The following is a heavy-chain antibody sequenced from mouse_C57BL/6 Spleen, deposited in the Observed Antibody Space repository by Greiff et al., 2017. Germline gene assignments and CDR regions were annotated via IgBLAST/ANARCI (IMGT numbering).Heavy chain of an antibody. Sequence: QVHVKQSGAELVRPGTSVKVSCKASGYAFTNYLIEWVKQRPGQGLEWIGVINPGSGGTNYNEKFKGKATLTADKSSSTAYMQLSSLTSEDSAVYFCARGIDYDAYYFDYWGQGTTLTVSS. CDR3: ARGIDYDAYYFDY. J-gene: IGHJ2*01. D-gene: IGHD2-4*01. CDR2: INPGSGGT. V-gene: IGHV1-54*01. CDR1: GYAFTNYL.